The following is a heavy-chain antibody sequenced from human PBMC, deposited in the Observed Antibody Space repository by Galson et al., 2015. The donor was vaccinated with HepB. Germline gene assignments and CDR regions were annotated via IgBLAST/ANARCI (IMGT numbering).Heavy chain of an antibody. CDR2: ITTYNGNT. J-gene: IGHJ4*02. CDR1: GYTFTTYG. V-gene: IGHV1-18*04. Sequence: GYTFTTYGISWVRQAPGQGLEWLGWITTYNGNTNYAQSFQGRVTMTTDKSTSTAYMELRSLRSDDTAVYYCARERYSFGYLAGFDFWGQGTLVTVSS. CDR3: ARERYSFGYLAGFDF. D-gene: IGHD5-18*01.